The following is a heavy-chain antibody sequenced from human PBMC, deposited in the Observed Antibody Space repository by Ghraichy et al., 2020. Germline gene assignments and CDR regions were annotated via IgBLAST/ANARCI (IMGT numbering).Heavy chain of an antibody. CDR3: ARDGGSHPYFYNYAMDV. CDR2: INPVNGNT. D-gene: IGHD1-26*01. Sequence: ASVKVSCKASGYTLTRYSIHWARQAPGQRLEWMGWINPVNGNTKYSQKFQGRVTITRDTSASTAYMEVSSLAYEDTAVYYCARDGGSHPYFYNYAMDVWGRGTTVTVSS. CDR1: GYTLTRYS. V-gene: IGHV1-3*01. J-gene: IGHJ6*02.